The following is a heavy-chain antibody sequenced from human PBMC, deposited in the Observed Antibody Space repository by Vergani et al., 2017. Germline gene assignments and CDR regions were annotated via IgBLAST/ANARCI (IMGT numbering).Heavy chain of an antibody. CDR3: ARDRGYSGYAGADFDY. D-gene: IGHD5-12*01. Sequence: QVQLVQSGAEVKKPGASVKVSCKASGYTFTGYYMHWVRQAPGQGLEWMGWINPNSGGTNSALKFQGWVTMTRDTSFSTAYRELSRLRAADTAVYYCARDRGYSGYAGADFDYWGQGTLVTVSS. J-gene: IGHJ4*02. CDR1: GYTFTGYY. V-gene: IGHV1-2*04. CDR2: INPNSGGT.